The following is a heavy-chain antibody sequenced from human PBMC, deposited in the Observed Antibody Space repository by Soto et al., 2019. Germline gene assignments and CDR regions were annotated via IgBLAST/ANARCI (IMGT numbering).Heavy chain of an antibody. CDR2: IYSGGST. CDR1: GFTVISNY. V-gene: IGHV3-53*01. D-gene: IGHD3-3*01. Sequence: GGSLILSCAASGFTVISNYMSWVRQAPGKGLEWVSVIYSGGSTYYADSVKGRFTISRDNSKNTLYLQMNSLRAEDTAVYYCARDQGVRDFWSGYYATTYYGMDVWGQGTTVTVSS. CDR3: ARDQGVRDFWSGYYATTYYGMDV. J-gene: IGHJ6*02.